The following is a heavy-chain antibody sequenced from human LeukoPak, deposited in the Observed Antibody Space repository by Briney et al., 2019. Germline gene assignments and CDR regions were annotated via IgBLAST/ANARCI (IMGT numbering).Heavy chain of an antibody. CDR2: ISSSGSTT. Sequence: GGSLRPSGAAPGLTLGDYYMGWIRKAPGKGWGWVSYISSSGSTTYYADSVKGRFTISRDNAKNSLYLQMNSLRAEDTAIYHCAKEGGYDVSSKTWFDPWGQGTLVTVSS. J-gene: IGHJ5*02. CDR1: GLTLGDYY. V-gene: IGHV3-11*01. CDR3: AKEGGYDVSSKTWFDP. D-gene: IGHD3/OR15-3a*01.